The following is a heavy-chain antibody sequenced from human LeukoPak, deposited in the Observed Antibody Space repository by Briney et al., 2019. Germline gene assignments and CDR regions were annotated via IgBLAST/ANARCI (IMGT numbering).Heavy chain of an antibody. Sequence: KTSETLSLTCTVSGGSISSYYWSWIRQPPGKGLEWIGYIYYSGSTNYNPSLKSRVTISVDTSKNQFSLKLSSVTAADTAVYYCARHGGGSSCYFDYWGQGTLVTVSS. J-gene: IGHJ4*02. CDR1: GGSISSYY. V-gene: IGHV4-59*01. CDR2: IYYSGST. D-gene: IGHD6-6*01. CDR3: ARHGGGSSCYFDY.